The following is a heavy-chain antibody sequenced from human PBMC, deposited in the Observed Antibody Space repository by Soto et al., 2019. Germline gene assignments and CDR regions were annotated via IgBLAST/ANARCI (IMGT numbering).Heavy chain of an antibody. J-gene: IGHJ4*02. D-gene: IGHD3-10*01. CDR3: ARDRMVRGFDY. CDR2: IYYSGST. Sequence: SETLSLTCTVSGGSISSYYWSWIRQPPGKGLEWIGYIYYSGSTNYNPSLKSRVTIPVDTSKNQFSLKLSSVTAADTAVYYCARDRMVRGFDYWGQGTLVTVSS. V-gene: IGHV4-59*01. CDR1: GGSISSYY.